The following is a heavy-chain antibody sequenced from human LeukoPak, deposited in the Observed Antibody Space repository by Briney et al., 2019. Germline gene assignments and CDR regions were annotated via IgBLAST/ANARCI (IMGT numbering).Heavy chain of an antibody. V-gene: IGHV3-21*01. J-gene: IGHJ6*02. CDR2: ISSSSSYI. CDR3: VRDNIVVVVAAPGGMDG. CDR1: GFTFSSYS. D-gene: IGHD2-15*01. Sequence: PGGSLRLSCAASGFTFSSYSMSWVRQAPGKGLEWVSSISSSSSYIYYADSVKGRFTISRDNAKNSLYLQMNSLRAEDTAVYYCVRDNIVVVVAAPGGMDGCGQGTTVTASS.